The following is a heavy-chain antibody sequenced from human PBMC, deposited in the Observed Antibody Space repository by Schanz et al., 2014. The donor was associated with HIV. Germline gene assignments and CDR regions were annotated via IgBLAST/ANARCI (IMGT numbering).Heavy chain of an antibody. D-gene: IGHD3-22*01. Sequence: PGGSLRLSCAASGFTFSDHYMDWVRQAPGKGLEWVSSISESGGRSYYADSVNGRFTISRDNSKNTLYLQMTTLRTEDTAVYYCAKPEYDSRGNSQSHFDSWGQGTLVTVSS. CDR1: GFTFSDHY. CDR2: ISESGGRS. J-gene: IGHJ4*02. CDR3: AKPEYDSRGNSQSHFDS. V-gene: IGHV3-23*01.